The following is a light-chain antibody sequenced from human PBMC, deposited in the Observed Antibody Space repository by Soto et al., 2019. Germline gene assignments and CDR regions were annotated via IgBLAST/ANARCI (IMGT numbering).Light chain of an antibody. CDR3: QHYNSYPWS. Sequence: DIQMTQSPSTLSADIGDRVTITCRASQTINNWLAWYQQKPGKAPNLLIYHASNLETGVPSRFSGSAFGTEFTLTISSLQPDDFATYYCQHYNSYPWSFGQGTKVEIK. CDR1: QTINNW. V-gene: IGKV1-5*01. J-gene: IGKJ1*01. CDR2: HAS.